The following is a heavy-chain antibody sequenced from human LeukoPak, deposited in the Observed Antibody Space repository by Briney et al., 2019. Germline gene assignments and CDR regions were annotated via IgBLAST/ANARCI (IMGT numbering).Heavy chain of an antibody. CDR3: ARDAQWLVPEGYFYYMDV. CDR2: ISSRSTNI. Sequence: PGGSLRLTCAASGFTFSSYSMNWVRQAPGKGLERVSSISSRSTNIFYADSVKGRFTISRDNAKNSLYLQMNSLGAEDTAVYYCARDAQWLVPEGYFYYMDVWGKGTTVTVSS. V-gene: IGHV3-21*01. J-gene: IGHJ6*03. CDR1: GFTFSSYS. D-gene: IGHD6-19*01.